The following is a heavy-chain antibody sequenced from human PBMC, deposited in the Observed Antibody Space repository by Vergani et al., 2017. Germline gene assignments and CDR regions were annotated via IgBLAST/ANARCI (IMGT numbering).Heavy chain of an antibody. J-gene: IGHJ1*01. Sequence: EVHLEESGGGLVQPGGSLRLSCAASGFTFGDSYMAWIRLAPGKGLDWVASIKRDGTETFDVDSVKGRFTISRDNAKTTRYLQMNSLRDEDRGVYYCARISGGSAPYLHYWGQGTLVTVAS. CDR1: GFTFGDSY. CDR3: ARISGGSAPYLHY. D-gene: IGHD2-15*01. CDR2: IKRDGTET. V-gene: IGHV3-7*01.